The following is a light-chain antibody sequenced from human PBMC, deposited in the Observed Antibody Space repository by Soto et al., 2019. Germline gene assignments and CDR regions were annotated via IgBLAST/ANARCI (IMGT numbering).Light chain of an antibody. CDR3: CSYAGFYTWV. J-gene: IGLJ3*02. V-gene: IGLV2-11*01. Sequence: QSALTQPRSVSGSPGQSVTISCTGTSSDVGGYNYVSWYQQHPGKAPKLMIYDVSKRPSGVPDRFSGSKSDNTASLTISGLQAEDEADYYCCSYAGFYTWVFGGGTKLTVL. CDR1: SSDVGGYNY. CDR2: DVS.